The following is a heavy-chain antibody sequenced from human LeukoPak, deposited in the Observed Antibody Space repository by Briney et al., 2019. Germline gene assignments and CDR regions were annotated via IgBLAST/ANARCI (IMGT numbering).Heavy chain of an antibody. CDR3: ASENIVVVPAAIFNGGDYYYYGMDV. J-gene: IGHJ6*02. CDR1: GYTFTSYG. D-gene: IGHD2-2*02. CDR2: ISAYNGNT. Sequence: GASVKVSCKASGYTFTSYGISWVRQAPGQGLEWMGWISAYNGNTNYAQKLQGRVTMTTGTSTSTAYMELRSLRSDDTAVYYCASENIVVVPAAIFNGGDYYYYGMDVWGQGTTVTVSS. V-gene: IGHV1-18*01.